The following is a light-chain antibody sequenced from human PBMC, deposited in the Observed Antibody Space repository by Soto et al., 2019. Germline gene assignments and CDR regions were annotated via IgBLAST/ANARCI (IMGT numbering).Light chain of an antibody. J-gene: IGKJ1*01. CDR3: QQYNSDWT. Sequence: DIQMTQSPSTLSASVGDRVTFTCRASQSISSWLAWYQQKPGKAPKLLIYKASNLESGVPSRFSGSGSGTEFTLTIRSLQPDDFATYYCQQYNSDWTFGQGTKVEIK. V-gene: IGKV1-5*03. CDR2: KAS. CDR1: QSISSW.